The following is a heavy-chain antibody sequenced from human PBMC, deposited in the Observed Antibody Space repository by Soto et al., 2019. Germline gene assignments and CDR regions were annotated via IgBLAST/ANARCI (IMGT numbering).Heavy chain of an antibody. J-gene: IGHJ3*02. CDR3: ANSQAGPDAFDI. CDR2: ISGSGGST. CDR1: GFTFSSYA. V-gene: IGHV3-23*01. Sequence: EVQLLESGGGLVQPGGSLRLSCAASGFTFSSYAMSWVRQAPGKGLEWVSAISGSGGSTYYADSVKGRFTISRDNSKNTLYLQMKSLRAEDTAVYYCANSQAGPDAFDIWGQGTMVTVSS.